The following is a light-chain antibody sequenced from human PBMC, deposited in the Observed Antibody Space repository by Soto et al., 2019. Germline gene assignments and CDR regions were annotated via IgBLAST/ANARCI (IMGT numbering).Light chain of an antibody. CDR1: QRVRSN. J-gene: IGKJ5*01. V-gene: IGKV3-15*01. CDR3: QQYNNWPT. Sequence: EIVMTQSPATLSVSPGERVALSCRASQRVRSNYLAWYQQKPGQAPRLLIYGASTRATGIPARFSGSGSGTEFTLTISSLQSEDFAVYYCQQYNNWPTFGQGTRLEIK. CDR2: GAS.